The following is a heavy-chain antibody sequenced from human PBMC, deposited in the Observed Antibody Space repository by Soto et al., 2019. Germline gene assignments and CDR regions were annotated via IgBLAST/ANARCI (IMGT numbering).Heavy chain of an antibody. CDR3: AGGGSRYYFDY. CDR1: GFTVSSNS. J-gene: IGHJ4*02. CDR2: IYSGGST. D-gene: IGHD2-15*01. V-gene: IGHV3-66*01. Sequence: GGSLRLSCAPSGFTVSSNSMGWVRQAPGKGLEWVSLIYSGGSTYYADSVKGRFTISRDNSKNTLYLQMNTLRAEETAVYYCAGGGSRYYFDYWGQGTQVTVSS.